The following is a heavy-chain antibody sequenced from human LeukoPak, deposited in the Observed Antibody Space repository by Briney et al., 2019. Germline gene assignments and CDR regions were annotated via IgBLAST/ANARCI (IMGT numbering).Heavy chain of an antibody. CDR2: IRYDGTNT. CDR3: ARAPHGYYYYMDV. V-gene: IGHV3-30*02. Sequence: GGSLRLSCAASGFSFSDYDMHWVRQAPGKGLEWVTFIRYDGTNTYADSVKGRFTISRDNSKNTVYLQMNSLRTEDTALYYCARAPHGYYYYMDVWGKGTTVTVSS. J-gene: IGHJ6*03. CDR1: GFSFSDYD.